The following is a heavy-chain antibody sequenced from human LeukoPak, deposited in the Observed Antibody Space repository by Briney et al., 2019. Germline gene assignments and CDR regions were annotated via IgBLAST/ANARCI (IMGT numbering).Heavy chain of an antibody. CDR1: GFTFSSYS. V-gene: IGHV3-21*01. D-gene: IGHD6-13*01. Sequence: KSGGSLRLSCAASGFTFSSYSMNWVRQAPGKGLEWVSSISSSSSYIYYADSVKGRFTISRDNAKNSLYLQMNSLRAEDTAVYYCARVNSDWVSIAAAGTFHYYYMDVWGKGTTVTISS. CDR3: ARVNSDWVSIAAAGTFHYYYMDV. J-gene: IGHJ6*03. CDR2: ISSSSSYI.